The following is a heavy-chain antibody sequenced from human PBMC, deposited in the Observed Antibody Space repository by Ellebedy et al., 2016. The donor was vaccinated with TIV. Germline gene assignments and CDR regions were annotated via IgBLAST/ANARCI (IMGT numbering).Heavy chain of an antibody. CDR2: IDSGGTST. V-gene: IGHV3-74*01. CDR3: AGETATELHY. Sequence: GESLKISXVASELTFTGYWMHWVRQAPGKGLVWVSRIDSGGTSTSYADSVMGRFTISRDNAKSTLYLQMNSLRAEDTAVYYCAGETATELHYWGQGTLVTVSS. D-gene: IGHD5-12*01. CDR1: ELTFTGYW. J-gene: IGHJ4*02.